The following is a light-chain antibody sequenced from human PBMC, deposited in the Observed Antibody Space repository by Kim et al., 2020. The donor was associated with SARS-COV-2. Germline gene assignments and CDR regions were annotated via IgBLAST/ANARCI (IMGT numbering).Light chain of an antibody. Sequence: EIVMTQSPATLSVSPGERATLSCRASQSVSSNLAWYQQKPGQAPRLLIYGASTRATGIPATFSGSGSGTEFTLTISSLQSEDSAVYYCQQYNNWPLTFGGGTKVEI. CDR3: QQYNNWPLT. J-gene: IGKJ4*01. CDR1: QSVSSN. CDR2: GAS. V-gene: IGKV3-15*01.